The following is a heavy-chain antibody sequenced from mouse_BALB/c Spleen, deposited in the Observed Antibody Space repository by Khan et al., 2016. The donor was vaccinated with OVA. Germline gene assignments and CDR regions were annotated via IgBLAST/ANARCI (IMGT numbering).Heavy chain of an antibody. D-gene: IGHD1-1*01. Sequence: QVTLKESGPGILQPSQTLSLTCSFSGFSLSSSGMGVSWLRQPSGKGLEWLAPIYWDDDKRYDTSLKSRLTISKDPSSKQVFHKITSVDTADTATCFCSRRVELVPAIACWGHGTLVTVSA. CDR3: SRRVELVPAIAC. CDR2: IYWDDDK. CDR1: GFSLSSSGMG. V-gene: IGHV8-12*01. J-gene: IGHJ3*01.